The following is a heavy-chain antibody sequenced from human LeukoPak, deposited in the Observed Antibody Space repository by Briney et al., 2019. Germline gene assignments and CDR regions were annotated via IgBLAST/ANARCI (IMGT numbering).Heavy chain of an antibody. CDR1: GFTFSIYA. D-gene: IGHD3-3*01. CDR2: ISGSGGST. J-gene: IGHJ4*02. Sequence: PGGSLRLSSAASGFTFSIYAMSWVRQAPGKGLEWVSAISGSGGSTYYADSVKGRFTISIDSSKNTLYLQMNSLRAEDTAVYYCAKLNDFWSGYSDYWGQGTLVTVSS. V-gene: IGHV3-23*01. CDR3: AKLNDFWSGYSDY.